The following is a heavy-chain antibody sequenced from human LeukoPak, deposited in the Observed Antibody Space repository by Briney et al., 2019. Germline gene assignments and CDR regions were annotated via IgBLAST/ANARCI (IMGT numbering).Heavy chain of an antibody. CDR1: GGSISSSSYS. CDR2: IYYSGST. J-gene: IGHJ6*02. D-gene: IGHD3-10*01. CDR3: ARYGSGSYFLDYYYYGMDV. V-gene: IGHV4-61*05. Sequence: PSETLSLTCTVSGGSISSSSYSWGWIRQPPGKGLEWIGYIYYSGSTNYNPSLKSRVTISVDTSKNQFSLKLSSVTAADTAVYYCARYGSGSYFLDYYYYGMDVWGQGTTVTVSS.